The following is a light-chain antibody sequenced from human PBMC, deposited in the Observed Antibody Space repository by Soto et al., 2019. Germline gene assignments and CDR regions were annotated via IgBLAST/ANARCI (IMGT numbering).Light chain of an antibody. J-gene: IGKJ1*01. CDR1: QSISNW. CDR2: KAS. Sequence: DVQMRQTPYTLPAPVGDRVTVPSRASQSISNWLAWYQQKPGTAPKVLIYKASTLKSGVPSRFSGSGSGTEFTLTISSLQPDDFATYYCQHYNSYSEAFGHGTRWIS. CDR3: QHYNSYSEA. V-gene: IGKV1-5*03.